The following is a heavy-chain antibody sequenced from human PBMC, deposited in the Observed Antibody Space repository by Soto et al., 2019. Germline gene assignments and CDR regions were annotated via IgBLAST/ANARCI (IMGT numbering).Heavy chain of an antibody. CDR3: ARGSIAAAGKIWFDP. D-gene: IGHD6-13*01. CDR1: GGSISSYY. CDR2: IYYSGST. V-gene: IGHV4-59*01. J-gene: IGHJ5*02. Sequence: SETLSLTCTVSGGSISSYYWSWIRQPPGKGLEWIGYIYYSGSTNYNPSLKSRVTISVDTSKNQFSLKLSSVTAADTAVYYCARGSIAAAGKIWFDPWGQGTLVTVSS.